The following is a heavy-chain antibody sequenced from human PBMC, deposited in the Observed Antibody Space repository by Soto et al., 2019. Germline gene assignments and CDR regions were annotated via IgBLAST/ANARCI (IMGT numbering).Heavy chain of an antibody. CDR3: VRDYYDTSGYPNTFDM. D-gene: IGHD3-22*01. CDR2: IGSRTSDI. V-gene: IGHV3-21*01. J-gene: IGHJ3*02. CDR1: VFTLSRHT. Sequence: WWSLRLSCAASVFTLSRHTMNWVRQAPGKGLEWVSFIGSRTSDIYYADSVKGRFTISRDNAKNSLYLDLTRLRAEDTAVYFCVRDYYDTSGYPNTFDMWGQGTMVTVSS.